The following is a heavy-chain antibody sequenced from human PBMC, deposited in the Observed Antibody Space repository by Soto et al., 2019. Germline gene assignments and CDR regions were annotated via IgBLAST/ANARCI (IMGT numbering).Heavy chain of an antibody. Sequence: QVQLQESGPGLLRPSETLSLTCTVSGGSVRSASFYWSWVRQPPGKGLEYIGYAYYSDNTNYNPSLKRRVTISLDTSRNQISLKLTPVTAADTAIYYCARVDYTSYYYGGHWFDSWGQGTLVIVSS. CDR3: ARVDYTSYYYGGHWFDS. J-gene: IGHJ5*01. D-gene: IGHD3-10*01. V-gene: IGHV4-61*01. CDR2: AYYSDNT. CDR1: GGSVRSASFY.